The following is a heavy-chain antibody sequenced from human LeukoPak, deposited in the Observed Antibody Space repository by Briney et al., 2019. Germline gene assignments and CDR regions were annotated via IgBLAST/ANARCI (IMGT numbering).Heavy chain of an antibody. Sequence: ASVKVSCKASGYTFTSYGTSWVRQAPGQGLEWMGWISAYNGNTNYAQKLQGRVTMTTDTSTSTAYMELRSLRSDDTAVYYCARDQAVLYYYDSSGYYVKFDYWGQGTLVTVSS. CDR3: ARDQAVLYYYDSSGYYVKFDY. D-gene: IGHD3-22*01. J-gene: IGHJ4*02. V-gene: IGHV1-18*01. CDR1: GYTFTSYG. CDR2: ISAYNGNT.